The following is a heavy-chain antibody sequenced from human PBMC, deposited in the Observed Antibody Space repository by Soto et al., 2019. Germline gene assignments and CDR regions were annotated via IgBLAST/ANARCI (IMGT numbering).Heavy chain of an antibody. Sequence: KTGGSLRLSCTASGFTFGDYAMSWFRQAPGKGLEWVGFIRSKAYGGTTEYAASVKGRFTISRDDSKSIAYLQMNSLKTEDTAVYYCVRRYFDWLLFPDYWGQGTLVTVSS. J-gene: IGHJ4*02. V-gene: IGHV3-49*05. D-gene: IGHD3-9*01. CDR1: GFTFGDYA. CDR2: IRSKAYGGTT. CDR3: VRRYFDWLLFPDY.